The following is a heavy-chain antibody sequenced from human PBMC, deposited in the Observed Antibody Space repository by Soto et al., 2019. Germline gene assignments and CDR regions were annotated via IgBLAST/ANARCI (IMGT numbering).Heavy chain of an antibody. CDR2: ISWNSGSI. Sequence: EVQLVESGGGLVQPGRSLRLSCAASGFTFDDYGMHWVRQGPGKGLEWVSGISWNSGSIGYAEFVKGRFTISRDNAKNSLYLKMNSLSAEDTALYFCAKSNNTGWFHFDYWGQGTLVTVSS. CDR1: GFTFDDYG. V-gene: IGHV3-9*01. D-gene: IGHD6-19*01. CDR3: AKSNNTGWFHFDY. J-gene: IGHJ4*02.